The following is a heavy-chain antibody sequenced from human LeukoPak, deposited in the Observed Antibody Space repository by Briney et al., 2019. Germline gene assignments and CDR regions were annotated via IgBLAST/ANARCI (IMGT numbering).Heavy chain of an antibody. CDR3: ARVSRWFLAVAGYADF. CDR1: GGSFSGYS. Sequence: SETLSLTCAFSGGSFSGYSWSWIRQTPGQGLEWIGETNHRGSANYNPSLKSRVTTSVDASKSQFSLKLSSVTAADTAVYYCARVSRWFLAVAGYADFWGQGTQVTVSS. V-gene: IGHV4-34*01. CDR2: TNHRGSA. D-gene: IGHD6-19*01. J-gene: IGHJ4*02.